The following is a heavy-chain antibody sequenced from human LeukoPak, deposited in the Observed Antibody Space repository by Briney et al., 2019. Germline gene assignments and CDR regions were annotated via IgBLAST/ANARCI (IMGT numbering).Heavy chain of an antibody. J-gene: IGHJ4*02. V-gene: IGHV4-34*01. D-gene: IGHD2-21*02. Sequence: SETLSLTCAVYGGSFSGYYWSWIRQPPGKGLEWIGEINHSGSTNYNPSLKSRVTISVDTSKNQFSLKLSSVTAADTAVYYCACAIVVVTAAPLYYFDYWGQGTLVTVSS. CDR3: ACAIVVVTAAPLYYFDY. CDR1: GGSFSGYY. CDR2: INHSGST.